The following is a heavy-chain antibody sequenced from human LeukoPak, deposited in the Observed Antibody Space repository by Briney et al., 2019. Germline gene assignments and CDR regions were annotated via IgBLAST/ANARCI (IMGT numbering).Heavy chain of an antibody. Sequence: ASVKVSCKASGYTFSNYGISWVRQAPGQGLEWMGWISSYNDNTNYAQKLQGRVTMTTDTSTSTAYMELRSLRSDDTAVYYCAKRRSRNMITFGGVENWFDPWGQGTLVTVSS. CDR2: ISSYNDNT. CDR1: GYTFSNYG. V-gene: IGHV1-18*01. CDR3: AKRRSRNMITFGGVENWFDP. J-gene: IGHJ5*02. D-gene: IGHD3-16*01.